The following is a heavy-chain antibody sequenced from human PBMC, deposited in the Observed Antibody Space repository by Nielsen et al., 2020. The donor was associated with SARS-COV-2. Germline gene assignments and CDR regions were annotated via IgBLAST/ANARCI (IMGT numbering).Heavy chain of an antibody. J-gene: IGHJ4*02. V-gene: IGHV4-34*01. CDR3: ATGLRSIDY. Sequence: SETLSLTCTVYGGSLRGYFWSWIRQPPGKGLEWIGEINHSGSTNYNPSLKSRVTISVDTSKNQFSLKLSSVTAADTAVYYCATGLRSIDYWGQGTLVTVSS. D-gene: IGHD4-17*01. CDR1: GGSLRGYF. CDR2: INHSGST.